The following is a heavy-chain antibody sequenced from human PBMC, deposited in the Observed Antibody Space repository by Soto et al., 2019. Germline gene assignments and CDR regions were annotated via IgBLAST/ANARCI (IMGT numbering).Heavy chain of an antibody. CDR1: GGSISSSDW. CDR3: ARNPRSSFFGGGAFDI. CDR2: IFHSVST. D-gene: IGHD6-13*01. J-gene: IGHJ3*02. V-gene: IGHV4-4*02. Sequence: PSETLSLTCAVCGGSISSSDWWTWVRQPPGKGLDWIGEIFHSVSTNYNPSLRSRVTISLDKSRNHFSLTLRSVTAADTAVYYCARNPRSSFFGGGAFDIGGQGTRVTVSS.